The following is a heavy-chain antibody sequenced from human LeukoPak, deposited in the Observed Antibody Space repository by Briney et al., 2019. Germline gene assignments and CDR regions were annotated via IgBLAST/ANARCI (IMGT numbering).Heavy chain of an antibody. J-gene: IGHJ6*02. CDR3: ARVIKSRPPYGDKPSYYYYYGMDV. V-gene: IGHV1-69*04. CDR2: IIPILGIA. D-gene: IGHD4-17*01. Sequence: SVKVSCKASGGXFSSYAISWVRQAPGQGLEWMGRIIPILGIANYAQKFQGRVTITADKSTSTAYMELSSLRSEDTAVYYCARVIKSRPPYGDKPSYYYYYGMDVWGQGTTVTVSS. CDR1: GGXFSSYA.